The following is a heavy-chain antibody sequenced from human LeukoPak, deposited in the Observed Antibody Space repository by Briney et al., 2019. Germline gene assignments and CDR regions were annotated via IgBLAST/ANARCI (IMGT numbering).Heavy chain of an antibody. J-gene: IGHJ6*02. CDR2: INHSGST. Sequence: PSETLSLTCAVYGGSFSGYYWSWIRQPPGKGLEWIGEINHSGSTNYNPSLKSRVTISVDTSKNQFSLKLSSVTAADTAVYYCARGLQRGYSYGYRYYYYYGMDVWGQGTTVTVSS. V-gene: IGHV4-34*01. CDR3: ARGLQRGYSYGYRYYYYYGMDV. D-gene: IGHD5-18*01. CDR1: GGSFSGYY.